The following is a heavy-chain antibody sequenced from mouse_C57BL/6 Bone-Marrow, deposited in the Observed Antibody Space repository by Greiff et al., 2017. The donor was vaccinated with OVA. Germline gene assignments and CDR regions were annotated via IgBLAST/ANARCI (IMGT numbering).Heavy chain of an antibody. D-gene: IGHD1-1*01. CDR1: GYTFTSYW. J-gene: IGHJ4*01. Sequence: EVQLQQSGTVLARPGASVKLSCKTSGYTFTSYWMHWVKQRPGQGLEWIGAIYPGNSDTSYNQKFKGKAKLTAVTSASTAYMELSSLTNEDSAVYYGTRSRSYDDYAMDYWGRGTSVTVSS. CDR2: IYPGNSDT. CDR3: TRSRSYDDYAMDY. V-gene: IGHV1-5*01.